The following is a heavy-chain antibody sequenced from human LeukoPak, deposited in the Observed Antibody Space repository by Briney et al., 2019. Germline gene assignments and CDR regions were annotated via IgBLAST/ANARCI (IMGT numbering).Heavy chain of an antibody. D-gene: IGHD5-24*01. V-gene: IGHV1-69*02. CDR1: GGTFSIYT. CDR2: IIPILGIA. J-gene: IGHJ4*02. CDR3: ARGDGDGYNYHYFDY. Sequence: SVKVSCKASGGTFSIYTISWVRQAPGQGLEWMGRIIPILGIANYAQKFQGRVTITADKSTSTAYMELSSLRSEDTAVYYCARGDGDGYNYHYFDYWGQGTLVTVSS.